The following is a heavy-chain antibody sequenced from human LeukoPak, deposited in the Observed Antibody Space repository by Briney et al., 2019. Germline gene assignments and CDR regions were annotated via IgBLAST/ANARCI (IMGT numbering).Heavy chain of an antibody. CDR2: IYTSGST. J-gene: IGHJ3*02. V-gene: IGHV4-4*07. D-gene: IGHD1-26*01. CDR1: GGSISSYY. Sequence: PSGTLSLTCTVSGGSISSYYWSWIRQPAGKGLEWIGRIYTSGSTNYNPSLKSRVTMSVDTSKNQFSLKLSSVTAADTAVYYCARVVYSGSYYGRAFDIWGQGTMVTVSS. CDR3: ARVVYSGSYYGRAFDI.